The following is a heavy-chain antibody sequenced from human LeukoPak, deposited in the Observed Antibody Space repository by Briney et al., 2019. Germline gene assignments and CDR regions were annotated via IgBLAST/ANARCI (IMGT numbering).Heavy chain of an antibody. CDR3: ARDEYYYDSSGYYDLDY. CDR1: GFTFSSYA. J-gene: IGHJ4*02. D-gene: IGHD3-22*01. Sequence: GGSLRLSCAASGFTFSSYAMHWVRQAPGKGLEWVAVISYDGSNKYYADSVKGRFTISRDNAKNSLYLQMNSLRAEDTAVYYCARDEYYYDSSGYYDLDYWGQGTLVTVSS. CDR2: ISYDGSNK. V-gene: IGHV3-30*04.